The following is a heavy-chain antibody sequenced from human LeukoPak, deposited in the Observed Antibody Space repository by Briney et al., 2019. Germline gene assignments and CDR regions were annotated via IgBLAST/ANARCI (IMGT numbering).Heavy chain of an antibody. Sequence: PGGSLRLSCAASGFTFSSYAMGWVRQAPGKGLEWVSVISGSGGTTYYRDSAKGRFTISRDNSQNTLYLQMNSLRAEDTAVYYCARDYADYVGYFFFDYWGQGTLVTVSS. J-gene: IGHJ4*02. CDR2: ISGSGGTT. CDR3: ARDYADYVGYFFFDY. D-gene: IGHD4-17*01. CDR1: GFTFSSYA. V-gene: IGHV3-23*01.